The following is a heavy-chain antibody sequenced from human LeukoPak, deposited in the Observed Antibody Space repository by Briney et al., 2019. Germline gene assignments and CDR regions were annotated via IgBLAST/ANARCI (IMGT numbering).Heavy chain of an antibody. CDR3: ARVRLRWQPDAFDI. Sequence: PSETLSLTCTVSGGSISSYYRSWIRQPPGKGLEWIGYIYYSGSTNYNPSLKSRVTISVDTSKNQFSLKLSSVTAADTAVYYCARVRLRWQPDAFDIWGQGTMVTVSS. CDR1: GGSISSYY. CDR2: IYYSGST. V-gene: IGHV4-59*01. D-gene: IGHD4-23*01. J-gene: IGHJ3*02.